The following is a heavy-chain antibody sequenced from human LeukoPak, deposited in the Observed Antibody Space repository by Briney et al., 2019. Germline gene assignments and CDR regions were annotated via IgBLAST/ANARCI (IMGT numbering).Heavy chain of an antibody. Sequence: PGGSLRLSCAASGFTVSGSYMSWVRQAPGKGLEWVSYISSSGTTIYCADSVKGRFTISRDNAKNSLYLQMNSLRGEDTAVYYCARIITVGGTDWFDPWGQGTLVTVSS. V-gene: IGHV3-11*01. CDR2: ISSSGTTI. J-gene: IGHJ5*02. CDR3: ARIITVGGTDWFDP. CDR1: GFTVSGSY. D-gene: IGHD3-10*01.